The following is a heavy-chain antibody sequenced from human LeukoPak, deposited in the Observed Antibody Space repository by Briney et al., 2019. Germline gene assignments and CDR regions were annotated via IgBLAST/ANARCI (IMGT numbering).Heavy chain of an antibody. J-gene: IGHJ4*02. CDR1: GYTLTELS. V-gene: IGHV1-24*01. Sequence: GASVKVSCKVSGYTLTELSMHWVRQAPGKGLELMGGFDPEAGETVYAQKFQGRVTMTEDTSTDTAYMELSSLRSEDTALYYCATGYYYASGTYPFVFDYWGQGTLVTVSS. CDR3: ATGYYYASGTYPFVFDY. CDR2: FDPEAGET. D-gene: IGHD3-10*01.